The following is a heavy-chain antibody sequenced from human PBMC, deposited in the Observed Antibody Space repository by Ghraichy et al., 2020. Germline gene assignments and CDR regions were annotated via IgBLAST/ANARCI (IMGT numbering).Heavy chain of an antibody. V-gene: IGHV1-18*01. CDR1: GYTSTTYG. CDR3: ATSTSIALAGRDS. D-gene: IGHD6-19*01. Sequence: ASVKVSCKASGYTSTTYGITWVRQAPGQGLEWLGWISALNGNTNFAQKFQGRVTMTTDTSTNTAYMELRSLRSDDTAVYYCATSTSIALAGRDSWGQGTLFTVSA. CDR2: ISALNGNT. J-gene: IGHJ4*02.